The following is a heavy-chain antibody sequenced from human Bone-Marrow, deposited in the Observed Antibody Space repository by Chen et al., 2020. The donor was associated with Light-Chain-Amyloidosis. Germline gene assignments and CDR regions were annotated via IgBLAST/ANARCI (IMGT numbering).Heavy chain of an antibody. CDR2: IKPKSGGT. Sequence: QVRLLQSGAEVKKPGASVKVSCKASGYTFTGYIVHWVRQAPGQGLEMMGWIKPKSGGTKYTQKCQGRVTMSRDTSTRTAYMELTRLRSGDTAVYYCAVGDKCLDHWGQGTQVTVTS. V-gene: IGHV1-2*02. CDR3: AVGDKCLDH. D-gene: IGHD1-26*01. J-gene: IGHJ4*02. CDR1: GYTFTGYI.